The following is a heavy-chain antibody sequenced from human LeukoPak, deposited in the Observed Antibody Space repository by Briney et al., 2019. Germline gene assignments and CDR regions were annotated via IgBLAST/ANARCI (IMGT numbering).Heavy chain of an antibody. V-gene: IGHV1-8*02. J-gene: IGHJ5*02. D-gene: IGHD5-12*01. CDR2: MNPDNGNT. Sequence: ASVKVSCKASGYTFTGYYMHWVRQAPGQGLEWMGWMNPDNGNTGYAQKFQGRVTMTRDTSISTAYMELSSLRAEDTAVYYCAREMRGGGYECCDFDQWGQGTLVTVSS. CDR3: AREMRGGGYECCDFDQ. CDR1: GYTFTGYY.